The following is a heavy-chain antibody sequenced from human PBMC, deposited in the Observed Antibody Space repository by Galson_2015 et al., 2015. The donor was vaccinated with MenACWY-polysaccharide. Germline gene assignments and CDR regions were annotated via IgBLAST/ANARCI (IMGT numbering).Heavy chain of an antibody. Sequence: SVKVSCKASGYTFTSYFLHWLRQAPGQGLEGMGRINPSADSTHYAQKFQGRVTMTRDTSTSTVYMDLISLTSEDTAVYYCARELGGTSFADSWGQATPVTVSS. CDR2: INPSADST. J-gene: IGHJ4*02. V-gene: IGHV1-46*01. D-gene: IGHD4-23*01. CDR3: ARELGGTSFADS. CDR1: GYTFTSYF.